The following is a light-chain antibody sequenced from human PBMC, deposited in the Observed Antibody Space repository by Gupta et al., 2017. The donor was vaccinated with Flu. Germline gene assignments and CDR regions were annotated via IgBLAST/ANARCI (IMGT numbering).Light chain of an antibody. CDR3: KQSYVTPRT. V-gene: IGKV1-39*01. CDR2: AAS. Sequence: PLSLAASVGYIVTITCRASHNIINFLNWYKQKPGKAPQVLIYAASTWHYGVPPRFSGSGSGTNFTLTISSLQPEDFATYYCKQSYVTPRTFGQGTKLQI. J-gene: IGKJ2*01. CDR1: HNIINF.